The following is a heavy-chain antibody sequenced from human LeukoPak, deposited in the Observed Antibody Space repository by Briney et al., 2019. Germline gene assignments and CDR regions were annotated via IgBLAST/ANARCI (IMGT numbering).Heavy chain of an antibody. CDR1: GFTFSSYS. V-gene: IGHV3-21*01. Sequence: GGSLRLSCAASGFTFSSYSMNWVRQAPGKGLEWDSSISSSSSYIYYADSVKGRFTISRDNAKNSLYLQMNSLRAEDTAVYYCARDSGYYGSGSYYYYGMDVWGQGTTVTVSS. J-gene: IGHJ6*02. CDR2: ISSSSSYI. CDR3: ARDSGYYGSGSYYYYGMDV. D-gene: IGHD3-10*01.